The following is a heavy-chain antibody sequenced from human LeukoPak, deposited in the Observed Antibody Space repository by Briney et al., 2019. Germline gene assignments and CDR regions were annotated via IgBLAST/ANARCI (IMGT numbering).Heavy chain of an antibody. V-gene: IGHV1-3*01. J-gene: IGHJ4*02. CDR3: ARDIYEYYDSSGYYPVFDY. Sequence: ASVKVSCKASGYTFTSYAMHWVRQAPGQRLEWMGGINAGNGNTKYSQKFQGRVTITRDTSASTAYMELSSLRSEDTAVYYCARDIYEYYDSSGYYPVFDYWGQGTLVTVSS. CDR2: INAGNGNT. D-gene: IGHD3-22*01. CDR1: GYTFTSYA.